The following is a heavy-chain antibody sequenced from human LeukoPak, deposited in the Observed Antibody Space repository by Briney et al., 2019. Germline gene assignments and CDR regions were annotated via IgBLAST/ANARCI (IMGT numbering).Heavy chain of an antibody. Sequence: SETLCLTCTVSGDSISSSRHYWGWVRQPPGKGLEWIGSIYYSGSTHYNPSLKSRVTISVDTSKDHFSLNLSSVTAADTAVYFCARQWNCLGDCHTFDYWGQGALVTVSS. CDR2: IYYSGST. CDR1: GDSISSSRHY. D-gene: IGHD2-21*02. V-gene: IGHV4-39*01. CDR3: ARQWNCLGDCHTFDY. J-gene: IGHJ4*02.